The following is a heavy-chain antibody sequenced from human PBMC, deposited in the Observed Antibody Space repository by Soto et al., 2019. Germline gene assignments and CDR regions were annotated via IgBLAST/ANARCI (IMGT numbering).Heavy chain of an antibody. V-gene: IGHV4-59*11. CDR3: AIVCRLVAPKGGKSADFYAMDV. Sequence: TLSLTCTVSGAAIDSHYWSWIRQPPGKGLEWIGQVFYSGSTNYDHSLKSRVTISINTSTKQFSLKVRSGTAADAAVYFCAIVCRLVAPKGGKSADFYAMDVWGHGTRVTFSS. D-gene: IGHD2-15*01. CDR1: GAAIDSHY. CDR2: VFYSGST. J-gene: IGHJ6*02.